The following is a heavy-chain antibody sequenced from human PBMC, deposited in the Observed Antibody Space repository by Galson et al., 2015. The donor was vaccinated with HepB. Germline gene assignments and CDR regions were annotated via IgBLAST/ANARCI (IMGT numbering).Heavy chain of an antibody. CDR2: MNPNSGNT. CDR3: ARWSDRDSSSRSSYYGMDV. J-gene: IGHJ6*02. CDR1: GYTFTSYD. Sequence: SVKVSCKASGYTFTSYDINWVRQATGQGLEWMGWMNPNSGNTGYAQKFQGRVTMTRNTSISTAYMELSSLRSEDTAVYYCARWSDRDSSSRSSYYGMDVWGQGTTVTVSS. V-gene: IGHV1-8*01. D-gene: IGHD6-13*01.